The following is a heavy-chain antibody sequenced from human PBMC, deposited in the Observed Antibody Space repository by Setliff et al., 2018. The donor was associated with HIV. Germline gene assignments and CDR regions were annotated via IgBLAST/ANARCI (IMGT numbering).Heavy chain of an antibody. CDR2: INHGGDT. D-gene: IGHD3-10*01. CDR3: ASRRGIEFYFDI. J-gene: IGHJ4*02. CDR1: GGSASNSRYY. V-gene: IGHV4-39*02. Sequence: SETLSLTCTVSGGSASNSRYYWAWIRQTPGKGLEWIGEINHGGDTNYNPSLKSRVTISVGSSYNHFSLKLSSVTAADTGVYYCASRRGIEFYFDIWGQGTPVTVSS.